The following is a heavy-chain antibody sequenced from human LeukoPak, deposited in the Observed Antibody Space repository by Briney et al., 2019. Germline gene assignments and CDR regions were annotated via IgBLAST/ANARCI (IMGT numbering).Heavy chain of an antibody. CDR2: IRSSGSTI. CDR3: ALHPAHSSGPFDC. J-gene: IGHJ4*02. V-gene: IGHV3-48*02. D-gene: IGHD3-22*01. CDR1: GFSFSTYS. Sequence: GGSLRLSCAASGFSFSTYSMNWVRQAPGKGLEWVSYIRSSGSTIYYADSVKGRFTISRDNAKNSLYLQMNSLRDEDTAVYYCALHPAHSSGPFDCWGQGTLVTVSS.